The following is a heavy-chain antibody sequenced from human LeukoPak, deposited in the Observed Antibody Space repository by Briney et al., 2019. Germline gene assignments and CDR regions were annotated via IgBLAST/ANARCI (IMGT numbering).Heavy chain of an antibody. J-gene: IGHJ4*02. CDR2: ISSSSSYI. V-gene: IGHV3-21*01. Sequence: GGSLRLSCAASGFTFSSYSMNWLRQAPGKGLEWVSSISSSSSYIYYADSVKGRFTISRDNAKNSLYLQMNSLRAEDTAVYYCARDLEGSSWYYGYWGQGTLVTVSS. CDR1: GFTFSSYS. CDR3: ARDLEGSSWYYGY. D-gene: IGHD6-13*01.